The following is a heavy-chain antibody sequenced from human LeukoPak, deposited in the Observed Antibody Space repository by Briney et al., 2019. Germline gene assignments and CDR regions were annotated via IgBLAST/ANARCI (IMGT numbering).Heavy chain of an antibody. J-gene: IGHJ6*02. Sequence: PSETLSLTCTVSSGSISSSSYYWGWLRQPPGKGLEWIGSIYYSGSTYSNPSLKSRVTISVDTSKNQFSLKLSSVTAAATAVYYCARHQHYYFGMDVWGQGTTVTVS. CDR3: ARHQHYYFGMDV. CDR1: SGSISSSSYY. CDR2: IYYSGST. V-gene: IGHV4-39*01.